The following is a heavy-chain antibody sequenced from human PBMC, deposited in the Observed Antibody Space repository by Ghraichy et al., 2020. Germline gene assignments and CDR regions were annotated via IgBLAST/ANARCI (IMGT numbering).Heavy chain of an antibody. J-gene: IGHJ4*02. Sequence: GGSLRLSCAASGFTFSSYAMSWVRQAPGKGLEWVSAISGSGGSTYYADSVKGRFTISRDNSKNTLYLQMNSLRAEDTAVYYCARGVYYYDSSGYYYQYYFDYWGQGTLVTVSS. CDR2: ISGSGGST. CDR3: ARGVYYYDSSGYYYQYYFDY. CDR1: GFTFSSYA. D-gene: IGHD3-22*01. V-gene: IGHV3-23*01.